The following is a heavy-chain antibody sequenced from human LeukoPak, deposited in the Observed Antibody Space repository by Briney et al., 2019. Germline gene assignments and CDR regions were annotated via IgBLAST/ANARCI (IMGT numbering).Heavy chain of an antibody. Sequence: PGGSLRLSCAASGFTFSSYSMNWVRQAPGKGLEWVSSISSSSSYIYYADSVKGRFTISRDNAKNSLYLQMNSLRAEDTAVYYCAREVAHYYDSSGYPLDYWGQGTLVTVSS. CDR3: AREVAHYYDSSGYPLDY. CDR2: ISSSSSYI. V-gene: IGHV3-21*01. J-gene: IGHJ4*02. CDR1: GFTFSSYS. D-gene: IGHD3-22*01.